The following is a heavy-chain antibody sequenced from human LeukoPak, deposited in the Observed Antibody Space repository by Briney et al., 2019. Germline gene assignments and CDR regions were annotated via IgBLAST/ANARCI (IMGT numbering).Heavy chain of an antibody. CDR1: GGSINSYY. Sequence: SETLSLTCTVSGGSINSYYWNWIRQPPGKGLEWLGYIYYSGSSNYNPSLKSRVTMSADTSKNQFSLKLSSVTAADTAVYYCARVPRSYYYYYYMDVWGKGTTVTVSS. J-gene: IGHJ6*03. V-gene: IGHV4-59*01. CDR2: IYYSGSS. CDR3: ARVPRSYYYYYYMDV.